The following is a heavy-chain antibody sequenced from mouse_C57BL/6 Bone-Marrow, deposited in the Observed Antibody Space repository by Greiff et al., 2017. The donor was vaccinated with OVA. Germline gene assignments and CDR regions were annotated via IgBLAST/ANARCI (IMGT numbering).Heavy chain of an antibody. CDR2: IYPRDGST. D-gene: IGHD4-1*01. V-gene: IGHV1-85*01. Sequence: QVQLQQSGPELVKPGASVKLSCKASGYTFTSYDINWVQQRPGQGLEWIGWIYPRDGSTKYTEKFKGKATLTVDTSSSTAYMELHSLTSEDSAVYFCQTGWYFDVWGTGTTVTVSS. CDR3: QTGWYFDV. CDR1: GYTFTSYD. J-gene: IGHJ1*03.